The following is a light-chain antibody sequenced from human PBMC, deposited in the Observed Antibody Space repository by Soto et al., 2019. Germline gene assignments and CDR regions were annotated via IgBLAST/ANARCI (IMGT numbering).Light chain of an antibody. CDR1: QSVSSSY. J-gene: IGKJ1*01. Sequence: EIVLTQSPGTLSLSPGERATLSCRASQSVSSSYLAWYQQKPGQAPSLLIYETSSRTTGIPDRFSGSGSGTEFTLTISRLEPEDFAVYYCQQYGDSPTFGQGTKVDIK. CDR3: QQYGDSPT. CDR2: ETS. V-gene: IGKV3-20*01.